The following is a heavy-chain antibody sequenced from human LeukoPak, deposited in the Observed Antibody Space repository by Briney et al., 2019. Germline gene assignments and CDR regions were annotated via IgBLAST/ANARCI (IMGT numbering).Heavy chain of an antibody. Sequence: GGSLRLSCAASGFMFSNFAMSWVRQAPGKGLEWVSTISGNAAHTYYTDSVKGRFTISRDNSRNTLYLQMNSLRADDTAVYYCAKGYSSGWYDFDSWGQGTLVTVSS. CDR1: GFMFSNFA. J-gene: IGHJ4*02. D-gene: IGHD6-19*01. CDR2: ISGNAAHT. V-gene: IGHV3-23*01. CDR3: AKGYSSGWYDFDS.